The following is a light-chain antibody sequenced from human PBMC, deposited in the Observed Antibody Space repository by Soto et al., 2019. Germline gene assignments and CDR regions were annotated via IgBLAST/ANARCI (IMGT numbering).Light chain of an antibody. CDR3: QQFSSYPLT. J-gene: IGKJ4*01. CDR2: DAS. CDR1: QTVNSY. Sequence: EVVLTQSPATLSLSPGERATLSCRASQTVNSYLAWFQQKPGQAPRLLIYDASYRATGIPARFSGGGSGTDFTLTISRLEPEDFAVYYCQQFSSYPLTFGGGTKVDSK. V-gene: IGKV3-11*01.